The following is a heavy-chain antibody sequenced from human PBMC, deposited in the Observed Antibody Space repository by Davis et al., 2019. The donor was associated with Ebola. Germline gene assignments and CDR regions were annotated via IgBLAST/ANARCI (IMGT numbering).Heavy chain of an antibody. J-gene: IGHJ3*02. CDR3: ARRRIAAPEGDAFDI. D-gene: IGHD6-13*01. CDR2: IYPGDSDT. V-gene: IGHV5-51*01. Sequence: GESLKISCKGSGYSFTSYWIGWVRQMPGKGLEWMGIIYPGDSDTRYSPSFQGQVTISADKSISTAYLQWSSLKASDTAMYYCARRRIAAPEGDAFDIWGQGTMVTVSS. CDR1: GYSFTSYW.